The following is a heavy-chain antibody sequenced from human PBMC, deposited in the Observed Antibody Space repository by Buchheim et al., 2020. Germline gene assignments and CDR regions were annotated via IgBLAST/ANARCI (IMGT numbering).Heavy chain of an antibody. V-gene: IGHV4-59*01. D-gene: IGHD2-2*01. Sequence: QVQLQESGPGLVKPSETLSLTCTVSGGSISSYYWSWIRQPPGKGLEWIGYIYYSGSTNYNPSLKSRVTISVDTSKNQFSLKLSSVTAADTAVYYCARDIGASTGWFDPWGQGTL. CDR1: GGSISSYY. J-gene: IGHJ5*02. CDR3: ARDIGASTGWFDP. CDR2: IYYSGST.